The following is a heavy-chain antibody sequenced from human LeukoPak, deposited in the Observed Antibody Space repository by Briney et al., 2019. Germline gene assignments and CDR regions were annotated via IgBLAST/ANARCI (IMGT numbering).Heavy chain of an antibody. Sequence: PSETLSLTCTVSGGSVSSSTYYWGWIRQPPGKGLEWIGTIYYSGSTYYNPSLKSRVTISVDTSKNQFSLKLSSVTAADTAVYYCAREWDYGLGSYYNRPLDYWGQGTLVTVSS. J-gene: IGHJ4*02. CDR2: IYYSGST. V-gene: IGHV4-39*02. CDR1: GGSVSSSTYY. D-gene: IGHD3-10*01. CDR3: AREWDYGLGSYYNRPLDY.